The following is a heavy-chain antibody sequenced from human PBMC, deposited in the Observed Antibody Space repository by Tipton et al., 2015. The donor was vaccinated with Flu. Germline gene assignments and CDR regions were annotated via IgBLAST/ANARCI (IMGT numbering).Heavy chain of an antibody. CDR3: ARGLYGSGSYQRRYFDS. J-gene: IGHJ4*02. CDR2: INHSGST. CDR1: GGSISSSNW. V-gene: IGHV4-4*02. D-gene: IGHD3-10*01. Sequence: GSLRLSCAVSGGSISSSNWWNWIRQPPGKGLEWIGEINHSGSTNYNPSLKSRVTISVDTSKNQFSLKLTSVTAADTAVYYCARGLYGSGSYQRRYFDSWGQGTLVTVSS.